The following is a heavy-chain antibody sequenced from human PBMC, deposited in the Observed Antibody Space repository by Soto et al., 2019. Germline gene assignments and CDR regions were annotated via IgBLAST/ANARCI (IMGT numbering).Heavy chain of an antibody. CDR1: GGSISSNNW. D-gene: IGHD3-3*01. V-gene: IGHV4-4*02. CDR2: IYHSGNT. Sequence: SETLSLTCAVSGGSISSNNWWSWVRQPPGKGLEWIGEIYHSGNTNYNPSLKSRVTISVDESKNQFSLKLSSVTAADTAVYYCARDSVTIVGVATQTNFFDYWGQGTLVTVSS. CDR3: ARDSVTIVGVATQTNFFDY. J-gene: IGHJ4*02.